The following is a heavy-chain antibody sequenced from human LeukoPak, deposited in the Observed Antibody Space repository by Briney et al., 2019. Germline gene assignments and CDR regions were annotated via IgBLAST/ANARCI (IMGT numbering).Heavy chain of an antibody. CDR3: ARDVGVYYDYYMAV. V-gene: IGHV4-38-2*02. CDR2: IYHSGNT. J-gene: IGHJ6*03. Sequence: SETLSLTCVVSDYSITSGFYWGWIRQPPGKGLEWIGTIYHSGNTYYNPSLKSRVTISIDTSKNQFSLKLSSVTAADTAVYYCARDVGVYYDYYMAVWDKGTTVTVSS. D-gene: IGHD1-26*01. CDR1: DYSITSGFY.